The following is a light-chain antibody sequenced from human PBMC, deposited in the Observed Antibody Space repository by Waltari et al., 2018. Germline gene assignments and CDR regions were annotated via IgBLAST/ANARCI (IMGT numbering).Light chain of an antibody. CDR1: SSNIGAGFA. V-gene: IGLV1-40*01. Sequence: QSVLTQPPSLSGAPGQRVTISCAGNSSNIGAGFAVHWDQKFPGSAPRLLISVNNNRPSGVPDRFSASKSGTSASLAVSGLQAQDEADYYCQSYDISLSAYVFGGGTKLTVL. J-gene: IGLJ3*02. CDR3: QSYDISLSAYV. CDR2: VNN.